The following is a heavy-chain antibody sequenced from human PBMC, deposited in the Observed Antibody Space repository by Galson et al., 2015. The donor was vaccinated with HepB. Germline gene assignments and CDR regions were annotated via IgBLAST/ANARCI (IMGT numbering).Heavy chain of an antibody. CDR2: IWYDGSNK. Sequence: SLRLSCAASGFTFSSYGMHWVRQAPGKGLEWVAVIWYDGSNKYYADSVKGRFTISRDNSKNTLYLQMNSLRAEDTAVYYCARSWREQWPVDYWGQGTLVTVSS. J-gene: IGHJ4*02. CDR3: ARSWREQWPVDY. D-gene: IGHD6-19*01. V-gene: IGHV3-33*01. CDR1: GFTFSSYG.